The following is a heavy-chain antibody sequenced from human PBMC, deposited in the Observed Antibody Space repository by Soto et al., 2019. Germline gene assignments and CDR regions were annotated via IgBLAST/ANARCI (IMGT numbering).Heavy chain of an antibody. CDR2: INHSGST. V-gene: IGHV4-34*01. D-gene: IGHD3-22*01. Sequence: SETLSLTCAVYGGSFSGYYWSWIRQPPGKGLEWIGEINHSGSTNYNPSLKSRVTISVDTSKNQFSLKLSSVTAADTAVYYCARGLPHDHNSSSGYSDCCGQGTLVTVSS. CDR3: ARGLPHDHNSSSGYSDC. J-gene: IGHJ4*02. CDR1: GGSFSGYY.